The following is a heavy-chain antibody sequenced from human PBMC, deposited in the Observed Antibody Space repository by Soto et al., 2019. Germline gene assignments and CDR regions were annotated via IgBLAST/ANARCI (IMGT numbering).Heavy chain of an antibody. D-gene: IGHD2-15*01. CDR3: AKDKVDHNSVWDPFDI. V-gene: IGHV3-23*01. CDR2: LGGSNSDT. CDR1: GFTFSDYA. J-gene: IGHJ3*02. Sequence: GGSLRLSCAASGFTFSDYAMSWVRQAPGKGLEWVSGLGGSNSDTHYAASVEGRFTVSRDNSRSTLFLQMNSLRAEDTAVYYCAKDKVDHNSVWDPFDIWGQGTMVTVSS.